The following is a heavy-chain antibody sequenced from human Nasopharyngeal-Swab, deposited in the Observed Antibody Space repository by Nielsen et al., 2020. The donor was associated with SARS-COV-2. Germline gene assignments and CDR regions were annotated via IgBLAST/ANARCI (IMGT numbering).Heavy chain of an antibody. J-gene: IGHJ5*02. CDR3: ARDQEAINWNDGENWFDP. CDR2: IWYDGSNK. CDR1: GFTFSSYG. D-gene: IGHD1-1*01. V-gene: IGHV3-33*01. Sequence: GGSLRLSCAASGFTFSSYGMHWVRQAPGKGLEWVAVIWYDGSNKYYADSVKGRFTISRDNSKSTLYLQMNSLRAEDTAVYYCARDQEAINWNDGENWFDPWGQGTLVTVSS.